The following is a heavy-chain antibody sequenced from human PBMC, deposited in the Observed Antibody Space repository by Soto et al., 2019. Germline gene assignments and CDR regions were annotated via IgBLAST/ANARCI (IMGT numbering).Heavy chain of an antibody. CDR1: GASVGSDEYY. V-gene: IGHV4-30-4*01. J-gene: IGHJ4*02. Sequence: QVHLQESGPGLVTPSQTLSLTCTVSGASVGSDEYYWSGVRQPPGEGLEYIAYIYHRGITDYNPSLKSRLSIPVDTSKNHFSLSLTSVTAADTAVYYCASVQRDSAMGHFDYWGQGILVTVSS. CDR3: ASVQRDSAMGHFDY. CDR2: IYHRGIT. D-gene: IGHD5-18*01.